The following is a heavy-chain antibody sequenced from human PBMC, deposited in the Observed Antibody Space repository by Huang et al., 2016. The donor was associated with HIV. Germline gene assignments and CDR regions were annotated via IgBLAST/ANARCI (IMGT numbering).Heavy chain of an antibody. V-gene: IGHV1-18*01. Sequence: QVQLVQSGAEVKKPGAPVKVSCEASNYNFGSHGISWVRQAAGQGSGWMGWISCYKGGTKYAQKFQVRGTMTRAASTRTAYMELTSLRFDDTAVYYCARSGFGVVITTALDYYYMDVWGTGTTVTVSS. J-gene: IGHJ6*03. D-gene: IGHD3-3*01. CDR1: NYNFGSHG. CDR2: ISCYKGGT. CDR3: ARSGFGVVITTALDYYYMDV.